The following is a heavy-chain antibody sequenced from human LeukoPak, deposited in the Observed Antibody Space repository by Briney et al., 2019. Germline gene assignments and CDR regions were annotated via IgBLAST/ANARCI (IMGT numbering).Heavy chain of an antibody. CDR1: GGSISGYY. CDR2: IYYSGST. CDR3: ARRYFNLGIWYFDL. Sequence: SETLSLTCTVSGGSISGYYWSWIRQPPGKGLEWIGYIYYSGSTNYNPSLRSQVTISVDMSKNDSSLRLSSVTAADTAVYYCARRYFNLGIWYFDLWGRGTLVTVSS. V-gene: IGHV4-59*01. J-gene: IGHJ2*01. D-gene: IGHD7-27*01.